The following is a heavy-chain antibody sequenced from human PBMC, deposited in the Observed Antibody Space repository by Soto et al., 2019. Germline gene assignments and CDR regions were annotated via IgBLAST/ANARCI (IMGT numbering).Heavy chain of an antibody. CDR1: GFAFNSYA. CDR2: IDITSSHI. J-gene: IGHJ3*01. V-gene: IGHV3-21*01. CDR3: ASYGPTSGYCAATIVL. D-gene: IGHD3-22*01. Sequence: PGGSLRLSCAASGFAFNSYAMHCVRQAPGKGLEWVSSIDITSSHIYYADSVKGRFTISRDNAKSSLYLQMNRLRAEDTAVYFWASYGPTSGYCAATIVLWGRGTMVTVSS.